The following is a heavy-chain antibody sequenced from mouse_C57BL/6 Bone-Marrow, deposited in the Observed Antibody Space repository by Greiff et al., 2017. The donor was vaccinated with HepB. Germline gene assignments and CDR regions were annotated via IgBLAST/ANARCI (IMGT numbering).Heavy chain of an antibody. V-gene: IGHV1-52*01. CDR3: ASDYYGSTMDY. J-gene: IGHJ4*01. Sequence: QVQLQQPGAELVRPGSSVKLSCKASGSTFTSYWMHWVKQRPIQGLEWIGNIDPSDSETHYNQKFKDKATLTVDKSSSTAYMQLSSLTSEDSAVYYCASDYYGSTMDYWGQGTSVTVSS. CDR1: GSTFTSYW. CDR2: IDPSDSET. D-gene: IGHD1-1*01.